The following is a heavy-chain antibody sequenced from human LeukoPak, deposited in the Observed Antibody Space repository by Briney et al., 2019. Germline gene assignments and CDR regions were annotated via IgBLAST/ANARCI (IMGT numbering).Heavy chain of an antibody. CDR1: GGSVSSGSYY. V-gene: IGHV4-61*01. J-gene: IGHJ4*02. CDR3: ARDRVRGSSNPYFDY. Sequence: SETLSLTCTVSGGSVSSGSYYWSWIRQPPGKGLEWIGYIYYSGSSNYNPSLKSRVTISIDTSKNQFSLKLSSVTAADTAVYYCARDRVRGSSNPYFDYWGQGTLVTVSS. CDR2: IYYSGSS. D-gene: IGHD1-26*01.